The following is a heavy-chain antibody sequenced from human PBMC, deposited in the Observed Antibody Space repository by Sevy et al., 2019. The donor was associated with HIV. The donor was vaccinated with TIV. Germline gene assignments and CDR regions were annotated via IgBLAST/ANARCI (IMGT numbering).Heavy chain of an antibody. V-gene: IGHV3-15*07. Sequence: GGSLRLSCAASDFTFSVAWMNWVRQAPGKGLEWVGRIKSKVDGGTAHYAAPEEGRFTISRDDSRNTLYLEMNSLKTEDTAMYYCTTDLLGRSSGWHNDYWGQGTLVTVSS. CDR2: IKSKVDGGTA. CDR1: DFTFSVAW. D-gene: IGHD6-19*01. CDR3: TTDLLGRSSGWHNDY. J-gene: IGHJ4*02.